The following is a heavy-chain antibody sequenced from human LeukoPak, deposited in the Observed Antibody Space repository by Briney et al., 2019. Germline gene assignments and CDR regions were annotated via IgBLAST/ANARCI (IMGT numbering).Heavy chain of an antibody. D-gene: IGHD2-2*02. CDR2: ISSSSSYI. J-gene: IGHJ5*02. CDR1: GFTFSSYS. Sequence: GGSLRLSCAASGFTFSSYSMNWVRQAPGKGLEWVSSISSSSSYIYYADSVKGRFTISRDSAKNSLYLQMNSLRAEDTAVYYCARDHCSSTSCYSYWFDPWGQGTLVTVSS. V-gene: IGHV3-21*01. CDR3: ARDHCSSTSCYSYWFDP.